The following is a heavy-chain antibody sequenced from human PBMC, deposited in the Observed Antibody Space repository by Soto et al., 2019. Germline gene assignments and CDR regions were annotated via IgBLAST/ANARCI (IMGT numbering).Heavy chain of an antibody. CDR1: GYTLTELS. D-gene: IGHD6-19*01. V-gene: IGHV1-24*01. Sequence: ASVKVSCKVSGYTLTELSMHWVRQAPGKGLEWMGGFDPEDGETIYAQKFQGRVTMTEDTSTDTAYMELSSLRSEDTAVYYCATFGSTTGIAVAGTSDYWGQGTLVTVSS. CDR2: FDPEDGET. J-gene: IGHJ4*02. CDR3: ATFGSTTGIAVAGTSDY.